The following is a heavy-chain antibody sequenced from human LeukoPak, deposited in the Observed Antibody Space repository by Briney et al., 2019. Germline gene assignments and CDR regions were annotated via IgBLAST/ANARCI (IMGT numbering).Heavy chain of an antibody. D-gene: IGHD6-19*01. J-gene: IGHJ5*02. CDR2: INHSGST. CDR3: ARANSGCYMS. CDR1: GGSFSGYY. V-gene: IGHV4-34*01. Sequence: SSETLSLTCAVYGGSFSGYYWSWIRQPPGKGLEWIGEINHSGSTNYNPSLKSRVTISVDTSKNQFSLKLSSVTAADTAVYYCARANSGCYMSWGQGTLVTVSS.